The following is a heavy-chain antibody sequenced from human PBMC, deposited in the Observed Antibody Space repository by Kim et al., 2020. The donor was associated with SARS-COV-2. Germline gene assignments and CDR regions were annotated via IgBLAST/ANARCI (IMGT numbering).Heavy chain of an antibody. CDR3: ATTGAIRWLQSYYYGMDV. CDR1: GYTLTELS. D-gene: IGHD5-12*01. J-gene: IGHJ6*02. CDR2: FDPEDGET. V-gene: IGHV1-24*01. Sequence: ASVKVSCKVSGYTLTELSMHWVRQAPGKGLEWMGGFDPEDGETIYAQKFQGRVTMTEDTSTDTAYMELSSLRSEDTAVYYCATTGAIRWLQSYYYGMDVLGQGTTVTVSS.